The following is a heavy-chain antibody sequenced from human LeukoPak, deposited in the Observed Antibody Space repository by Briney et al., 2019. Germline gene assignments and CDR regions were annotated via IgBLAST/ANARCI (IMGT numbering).Heavy chain of an antibody. CDR2: IYYSGST. D-gene: IGHD2-15*01. CDR3: ARLGGYCGGGHCKFDY. CDR1: GGSISSYY. Sequence: SETLSLTCTVPGGSISSYYWSWIRQPPGKGLEWIGYIYYSGSTNYNPSLKSRLTISVDTSKNQFSLKLSSVTAADTAVYYCARLGGYCGGGHCKFDYWGQGTLVTVSS. J-gene: IGHJ4*02. V-gene: IGHV4-59*08.